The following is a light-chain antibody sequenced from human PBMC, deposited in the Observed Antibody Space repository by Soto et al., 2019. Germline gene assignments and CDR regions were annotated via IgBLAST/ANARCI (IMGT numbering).Light chain of an antibody. Sequence: DIQMTQSPSTLSASVGDRVTIPCRASQTISSWLAWYQQKPVKAPKLLIFKASSLQTGVPSKCSGSGSGTEFTLTISSLQPDEFAPYYCQKYDSYPWTCPQGTKGDI. J-gene: IGKJ1*01. CDR1: QTISSW. CDR2: KAS. V-gene: IGKV1-5*03. CDR3: QKYDSYPWT.